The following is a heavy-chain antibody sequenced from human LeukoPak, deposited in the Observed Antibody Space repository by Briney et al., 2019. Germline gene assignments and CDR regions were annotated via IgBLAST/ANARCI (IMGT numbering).Heavy chain of an antibody. CDR1: GFTFTRYW. Sequence: GGSLRLSCAASGFTFTRYWMSWVGKAPGRGLEWVANIKQDGSETHYVDSVKGRFTISRDNARNLVYLQMNSLRDDDTAVYYCARDGDYIMPPFDYWGQGTLVTVSS. CDR3: ARDGDYIMPPFDY. V-gene: IGHV3-7*01. J-gene: IGHJ4*02. CDR2: IKQDGSET. D-gene: IGHD4-17*01.